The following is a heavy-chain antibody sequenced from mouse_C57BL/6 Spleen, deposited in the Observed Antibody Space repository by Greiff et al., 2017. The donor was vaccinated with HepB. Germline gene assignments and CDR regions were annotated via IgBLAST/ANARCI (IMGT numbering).Heavy chain of an antibody. CDR2: ISSGSSTI. Sequence: EVHLVESGGGLVKPGGSLKLSCAASGFTFSDYGMHWVRQAPEKGLEWVAYISSGSSTIYYADTVKGRFTISRDNAKNTLFLQMTSLRSEDTAMYYCARPNGYDDYYAMDYWGQGTSVTVSS. D-gene: IGHD2-2*01. V-gene: IGHV5-17*01. J-gene: IGHJ4*01. CDR3: ARPNGYDDYYAMDY. CDR1: GFTFSDYG.